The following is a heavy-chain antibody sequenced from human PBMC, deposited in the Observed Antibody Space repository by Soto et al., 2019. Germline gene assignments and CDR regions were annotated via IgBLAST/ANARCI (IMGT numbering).Heavy chain of an antibody. Sequence: PGGSLRLSCAASGFTFCSYWMSWVRQAPGKGLEWVANIKQDGSEKYYVDSVMGRFTISRDNAKNSLYLQMNSLRTEDTAVYYCARDLSSSRPHYSSGTHVWGPETTDTISS. CDR1: GFTFCSYW. V-gene: IGHV3-7*01. D-gene: IGHD6-13*01. CDR2: IKQDGSEK. J-gene: IGHJ6*02. CDR3: ARDLSSSRPHYSSGTHV.